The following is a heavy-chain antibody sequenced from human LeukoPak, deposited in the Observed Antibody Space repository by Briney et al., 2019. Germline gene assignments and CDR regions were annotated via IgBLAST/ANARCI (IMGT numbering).Heavy chain of an antibody. Sequence: PSETLSLTCTVSGYSISSGYYWGWIRQPPGKGLEWIGSIYHSGSTYYNPSLKSRVTISVDTSKNQFSLKLSSVTAADTAVYYCAGGLVPAAKLVGHWFDPWGQGTLVTVSS. CDR1: GYSISSGYY. CDR3: AGGLVPAAKLVGHWFDP. J-gene: IGHJ5*02. CDR2: IYHSGST. D-gene: IGHD2-2*01. V-gene: IGHV4-38-2*02.